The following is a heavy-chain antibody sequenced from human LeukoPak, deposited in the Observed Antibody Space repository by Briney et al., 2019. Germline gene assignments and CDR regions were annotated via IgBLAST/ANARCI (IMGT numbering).Heavy chain of an antibody. V-gene: IGHV3-21*01. CDR1: GFTFSSYS. CDR2: ISSSSSYI. Sequence: PGGSLRLSCAASGFTFSSYSMNWVRQAPGKGLEWVSSISSSSSYIYYADSVKGRFTISRDNSKNTLYLQMNSLRAEDTAVYYYARVRGHGGYYFDYWGQGTLVTVSS. CDR3: ARVRGHGGYYFDY. D-gene: IGHD3-10*01. J-gene: IGHJ4*02.